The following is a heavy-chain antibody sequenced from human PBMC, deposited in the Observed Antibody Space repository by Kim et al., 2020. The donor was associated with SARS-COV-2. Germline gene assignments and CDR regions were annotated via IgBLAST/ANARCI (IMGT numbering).Heavy chain of an antibody. J-gene: IGHJ6*02. CDR3: AKDSRITIFGVVPSSYYYYGMDV. Sequence: GGSLRLSCAASGFTFSSYGMHWVRQAPGKGLEWVAVISYDGSNKYYADSVKGRFTISRDNSKNTLYLQMNSLRAEDTAVYYCAKDSRITIFGVVPSSYYYYGMDVWGQGTTVTVSS. D-gene: IGHD3-3*01. CDR2: ISYDGSNK. V-gene: IGHV3-30*18. CDR1: GFTFSSYG.